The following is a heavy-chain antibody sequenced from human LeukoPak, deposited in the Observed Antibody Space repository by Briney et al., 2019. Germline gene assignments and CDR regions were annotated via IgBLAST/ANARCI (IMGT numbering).Heavy chain of an antibody. CDR2: INAGNGNT. CDR3: ARVPYGDYNLDP. D-gene: IGHD4-17*01. CDR1: GYTFTSYD. V-gene: IGHV1-3*03. Sequence: ASVKVSCKASGYTFTSYDINWVRQATGQRLEWMGWINAGNGNTKYSQEFQGRVTITRDTSASTAYMELSSLRSEDMAVYYCARVPYGDYNLDPWGQGTLVTVSS. J-gene: IGHJ5*02.